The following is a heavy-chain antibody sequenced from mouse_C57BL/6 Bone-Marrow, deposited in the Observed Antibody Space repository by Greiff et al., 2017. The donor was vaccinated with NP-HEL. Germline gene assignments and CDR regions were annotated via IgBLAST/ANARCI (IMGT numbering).Heavy chain of an antibody. Sequence: QVQLQQPGAELVMPGASVKLSCKASGYTFTSSWMHWVKQRPGQGLEWIGAIDPSDSYTKYNQKFKGKSTLTVDKSSSTAYMQLISLTSEDSAVYYCARRELGRWYFDIWGTGTTVTVSS. CDR3: ARRELGRWYFDI. V-gene: IGHV1-69*01. CDR2: IDPSDSYT. CDR1: GYTFTSSW. D-gene: IGHD4-1*01. J-gene: IGHJ1*03.